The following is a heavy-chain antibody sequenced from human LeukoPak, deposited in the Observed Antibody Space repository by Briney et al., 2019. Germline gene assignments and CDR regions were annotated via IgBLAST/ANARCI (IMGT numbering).Heavy chain of an antibody. D-gene: IGHD4-17*01. J-gene: IGHJ5*02. CDR2: INPRGGST. CDR1: GYTFTSYY. V-gene: IGHV1-46*01. CDR3: ARRTVIRGNWFDP. Sequence: ASVKVSCKVSGYTFTSYYMHWVRQAPGQGLEWMGIINPRGGSTSYAQKFQGRVTMTRDTSTNTVYMELSSLRSEDTAVYYCARRTVIRGNWFDPWGQGTLVTVSS.